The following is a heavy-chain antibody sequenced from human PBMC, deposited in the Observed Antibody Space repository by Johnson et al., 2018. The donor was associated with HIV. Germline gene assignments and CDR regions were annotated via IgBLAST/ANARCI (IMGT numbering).Heavy chain of an antibody. CDR3: ARGPRNPGLDAFDI. Sequence: QVQLVESGGGVVQPGRSLRLSCAASGFTFSSYAMHWVRQAPGKGLEWVAVISYDGSNKYYADSVKGRFTISRDNSKNTLYLQINSLKTEDTAVYYCARGPRNPGLDAFDIWGQGTVVTVSS. CDR2: ISYDGSNK. D-gene: IGHD1-14*01. V-gene: IGHV3-30*04. CDR1: GFTFSSYA. J-gene: IGHJ3*02.